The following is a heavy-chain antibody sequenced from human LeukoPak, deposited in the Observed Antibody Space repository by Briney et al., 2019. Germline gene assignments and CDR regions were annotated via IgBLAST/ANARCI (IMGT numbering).Heavy chain of an antibody. Sequence: QTGGSLRLSCAASGFTFSSYSMNWVRQAPGKGLEWVSAISGSGGSTYYADSVKGRFTISRDNSKNTLYLQMNSLRAEDTAVYYCAKKWLSLKFWFDPWGQGTLVTVSS. CDR2: ISGSGGST. D-gene: IGHD6-19*01. J-gene: IGHJ5*02. CDR3: AKKWLSLKFWFDP. CDR1: GFTFSSYS. V-gene: IGHV3-23*01.